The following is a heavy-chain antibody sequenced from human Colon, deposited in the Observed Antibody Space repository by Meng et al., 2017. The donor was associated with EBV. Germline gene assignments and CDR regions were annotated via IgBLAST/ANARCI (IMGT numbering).Heavy chain of an antibody. CDR2: IYYSGST. V-gene: IGHV4-59*08. J-gene: IGHJ5*02. Sequence: VQLQDPGPGLWKLSEALSLTCIVSGGSIGSYYWSWIRQPPGKGLEWIGYIYYSGSTNYNPSLKSRVTISVDTSKNQFSLKLSSVTAADTAVYYCARHFINWFDPWGQGTLVTVSS. CDR3: ARHFINWFDP. CDR1: GGSIGSYY.